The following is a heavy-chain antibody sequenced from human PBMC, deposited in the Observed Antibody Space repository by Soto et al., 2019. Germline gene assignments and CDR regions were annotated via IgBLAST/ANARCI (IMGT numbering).Heavy chain of an antibody. D-gene: IGHD2-21*02. CDR1: GFTFNNYA. V-gene: IGHV3-23*01. CDR3: AKGSVVVAAKFDS. CDR2: ISSSGYST. J-gene: IGHJ4*02. Sequence: LGGSLRLSCAASGFTFNNYAMSWVRQAPGKGLEWVSAISSSGYSTYYADSVKGRFTISRDNSKNTVYLQMNNLRAEDTAVYYCAKGSVVVAAKFDSWGQGTLVTVSS.